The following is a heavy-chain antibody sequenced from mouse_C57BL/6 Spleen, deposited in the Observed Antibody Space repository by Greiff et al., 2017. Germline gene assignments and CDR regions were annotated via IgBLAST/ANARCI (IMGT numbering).Heavy chain of an antibody. CDR3: ARGLIYYGFAY. D-gene: IGHD2-1*01. V-gene: IGHV1-72*01. J-gene: IGHJ3*01. Sequence: QVQLQQPGAELVKPGASVKLSCKASGYTFTSYWMHWVKQRPGRGLEWIGRIDPNSGGTKYNEKFKSKATLTVDKPSSTAYMQHRSLTSEDSAVYYCARGLIYYGFAYWGQGTLVTVSA. CDR2: IDPNSGGT. CDR1: GYTFTSYW.